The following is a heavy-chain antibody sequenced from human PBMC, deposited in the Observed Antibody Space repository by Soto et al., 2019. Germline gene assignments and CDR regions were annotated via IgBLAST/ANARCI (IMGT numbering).Heavy chain of an antibody. D-gene: IGHD6-19*01. CDR1: GFTVSRNY. Sequence: LWGSLRLSCAASGFTVSRNYMSWVRQAPGKGLEWVSVIYSGGSTYYADSVKGRLTISRDNSRNTVFLQMNSLRADDTAVYYCARDTSSGWYDYWGQGTLVTVSS. J-gene: IGHJ4*02. CDR2: IYSGGST. CDR3: ARDTSSGWYDY. V-gene: IGHV3-53*01.